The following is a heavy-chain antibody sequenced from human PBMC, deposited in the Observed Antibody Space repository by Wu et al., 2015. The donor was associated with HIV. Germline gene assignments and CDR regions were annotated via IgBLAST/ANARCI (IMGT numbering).Heavy chain of an antibody. Sequence: QVQLVQSGAEVKRPGASVKVSCRAYGYTFTSYGINWVRQAPGQGLEWMGWISVYNGKSNYAPKFQDRVTMTTDTSTGISYMELTSLTSDDTAIYYCARDSFYYGTGKFPYYFDHWGQGALVTVSS. D-gene: IGHD3-10*01. J-gene: IGHJ4*02. CDR3: ARDSFYYGTGKFPYYFDH. CDR1: GYTFTSYG. CDR2: ISVYNGKS. V-gene: IGHV1-18*01.